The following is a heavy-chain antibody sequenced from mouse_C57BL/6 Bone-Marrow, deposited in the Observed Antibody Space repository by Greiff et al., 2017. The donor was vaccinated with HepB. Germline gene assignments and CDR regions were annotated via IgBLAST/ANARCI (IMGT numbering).Heavy chain of an antibody. CDR3: ARDDGRAMDY. CDR1: GFTFSSYA. V-gene: IGHV5-4*01. J-gene: IGHJ4*01. Sequence: DVHLVESGGGLVKPGGSLKLSCAASGFTFSSYAMSWVRQTPEKRLEWVATISDGGSYTYYPDNVKGRFTISRDNAKNNLYLQMSHLKAEDTAMYYCARDDGRAMDYWGQGTSVTVSS. CDR2: ISDGGSYT. D-gene: IGHD2-3*01.